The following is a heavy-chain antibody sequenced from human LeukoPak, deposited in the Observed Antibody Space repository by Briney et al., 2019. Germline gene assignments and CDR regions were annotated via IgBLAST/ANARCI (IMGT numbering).Heavy chain of an antibody. CDR3: ARDGISRYGAFDI. CDR1: GYPFTAYY. D-gene: IGHD5-18*01. V-gene: IGHV1-46*01. Sequence: GASVKVSCKAFGYPFTAYYMYWVRQAPGQGPEWMGIINPSGGSTSYAQKFRGRVTMTRDMSTNTVYMELSSLRSDDTAVYYCARDGISRYGAFDIWGHGTMITVSS. CDR2: INPSGGST. J-gene: IGHJ3*02.